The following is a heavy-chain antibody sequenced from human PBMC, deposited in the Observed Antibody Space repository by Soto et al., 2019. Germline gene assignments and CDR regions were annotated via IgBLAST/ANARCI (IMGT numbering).Heavy chain of an antibody. CDR1: GYTFTSYG. CDR3: AREQYYDFWSGYYGRDYYYGMDV. V-gene: IGHV1-18*01. CDR2: ISAYNGNT. J-gene: IGHJ6*02. D-gene: IGHD3-3*01. Sequence: VQLVQSGAEVKKPGASVKVSCKASGYTFTSYGISWVRQAPGQGLEWMGWISAYNGNTNYAQKLQGRVTMTTDTSTSTAYMELRSLRSDDTAVYYCAREQYYDFWSGYYGRDYYYGMDVWGQGTTVTVSS.